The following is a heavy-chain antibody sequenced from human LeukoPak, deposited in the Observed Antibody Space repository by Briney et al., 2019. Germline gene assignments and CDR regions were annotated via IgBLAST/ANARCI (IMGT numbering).Heavy chain of an antibody. D-gene: IGHD4-11*01. J-gene: IGHJ4*02. CDR2: ISYDGSNK. CDR3: AKDGPAPIYSNYYFDY. V-gene: IGHV3-30-3*01. CDR1: GFTFSSYA. Sequence: PGGSLRLSCAASGFTFSSYAMHWVRQAPGKGLEWVAVISYDGSNKYYADSVKGRFTISRDNSKNTLYLQMNSPRAEDTAVYYCAKDGPAPIYSNYYFDYWGQGTLVTVSS.